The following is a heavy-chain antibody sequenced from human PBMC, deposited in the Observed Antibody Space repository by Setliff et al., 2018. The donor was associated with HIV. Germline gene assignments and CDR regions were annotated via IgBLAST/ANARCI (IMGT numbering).Heavy chain of an antibody. D-gene: IGHD6-13*01. V-gene: IGHV3-64*04. Sequence: GGSLRLSCSASGFTFSSYAMHWVRQAPGKGLEYVSVIWYDGSNTHYADSVKGRFTISRDNSRNTLYLYMSSLRPEDTAVYYCAKDSSPSWSPFDYWGQGTLVTVSS. CDR2: IWYDGSNT. J-gene: IGHJ4*02. CDR1: GFTFSSYA. CDR3: AKDSSPSWSPFDY.